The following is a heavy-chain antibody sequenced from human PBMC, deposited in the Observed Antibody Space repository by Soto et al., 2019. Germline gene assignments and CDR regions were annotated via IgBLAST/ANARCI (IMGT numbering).Heavy chain of an antibody. CDR2: INPNRGGT. J-gene: IGHJ5*01. CDR1: GYTFSDYY. V-gene: IGHV1-2*02. D-gene: IGHD2-8*01. CDR3: AIETGPGHSVLMVDTATINWFDP. Sequence: QVQLVQSGAEVKEPGASVKVSCTASGYTFSDYYIHWVRQAPGQGLEWMGWINPNRGGTQYAQKFQGRVTMPTDTSLSAAYMELNSLKSDATATYYCAIETGPGHSVLMVDTATINWFDPWGKGTLVTVYS.